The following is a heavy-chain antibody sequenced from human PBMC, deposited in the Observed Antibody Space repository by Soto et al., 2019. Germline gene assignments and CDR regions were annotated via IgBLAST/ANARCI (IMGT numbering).Heavy chain of an antibody. V-gene: IGHV1-69*06. D-gene: IGHD3-3*01. CDR2: IVPMFGTS. J-gene: IGHJ4*02. CDR3: NRGSEYDFWSGYL. Sequence: QERLVQSGAEVRKPGSSVKVSCKVTGGTSTRYAINWVRQAPGQGLEWMGGIVPMFGTSKYAQKFQGRVTNTADTSTNKAHMELRSLRSEDTAVYYCNRGSEYDFWSGYLWGQGTLVSVSS. CDR1: GGTSTRYA.